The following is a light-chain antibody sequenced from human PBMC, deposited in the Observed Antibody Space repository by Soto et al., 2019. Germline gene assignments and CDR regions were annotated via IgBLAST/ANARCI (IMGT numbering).Light chain of an antibody. CDR2: KAS. CDR1: QSISSW. J-gene: IGKJ1*01. Sequence: DIQMTQSPSTLSASVGDRVTITCRASQSISSWLAWYQQKPGKAPKLLIYKASTLQSGVPSRFSGSGSGTEFTLAISSLQPDDSATYYCKQYNDNWTFAQGTKVAIK. V-gene: IGKV1-5*03. CDR3: KQYNDNWT.